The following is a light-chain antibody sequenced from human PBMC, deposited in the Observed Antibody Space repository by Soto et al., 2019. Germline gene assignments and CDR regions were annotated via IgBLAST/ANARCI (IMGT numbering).Light chain of an antibody. Sequence: QSVLTQPASVSGSPGQSITISCTGTSSDVGSYDLVSWYQQHSGKAPKLMIYEVSKRPSGVSDRFSGSKSDNTASLTISGLQTEDEADYYCCSYAGSATWVFGGGTKVTVL. CDR1: SSDVGSYDL. CDR3: CSYAGSATWV. V-gene: IGLV2-23*02. CDR2: EVS. J-gene: IGLJ3*02.